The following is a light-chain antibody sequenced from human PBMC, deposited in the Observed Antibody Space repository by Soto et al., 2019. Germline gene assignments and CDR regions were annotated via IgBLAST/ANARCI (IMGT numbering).Light chain of an antibody. CDR1: QRVSSSY. V-gene: IGKV3-20*01. J-gene: IGKJ2*01. CDR2: GAS. CDR3: QQYGGSPYT. Sequence: EIVLTQSPGTLSLSPGERATLSCRASQRVSSSYLAWYQQKPGQAPRLLIYGASSRAAGIPDRFSGSGSGTDFTLTISRLEPEDFAVFYCQQYGGSPYTFGQGTKLEI.